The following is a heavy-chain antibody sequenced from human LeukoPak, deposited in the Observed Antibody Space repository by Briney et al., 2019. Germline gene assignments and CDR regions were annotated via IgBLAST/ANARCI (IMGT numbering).Heavy chain of an antibody. Sequence: GASVKVSCKASGYTFSNYGISWVRQAPGQGLGWVGWIRGDNGNTNYAQKFQGRVTMTTETSTSTAYMELESLGSDETAVYYCARVDLLTGYYFFDYWGQGTLVTVSS. J-gene: IGHJ4*02. D-gene: IGHD3-9*01. CDR2: IRGDNGNT. V-gene: IGHV1-18*01. CDR3: ARVDLLTGYYFFDY. CDR1: GYTFSNYG.